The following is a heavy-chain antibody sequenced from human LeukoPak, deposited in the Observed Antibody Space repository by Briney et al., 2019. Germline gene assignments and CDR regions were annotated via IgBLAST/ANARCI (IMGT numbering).Heavy chain of an antibody. D-gene: IGHD3-10*01. CDR2: IGTAGDT. CDR3: ARAVPYGSGISDAFDI. CDR1: RFTFSSYE. J-gene: IGHJ3*02. Sequence: GGSLRLSCAASRFTFSSYEMNWVRQAPGKGLEWVSAIGTAGDTYYPGSVKGRFTISRENAKNSLYLQMNSLRAGDTAVYYCARAVPYGSGISDAFDIWGQGTMVTVSS. V-gene: IGHV3-13*01.